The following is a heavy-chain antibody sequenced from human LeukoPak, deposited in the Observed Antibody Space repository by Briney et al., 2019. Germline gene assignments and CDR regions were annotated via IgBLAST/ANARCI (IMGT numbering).Heavy chain of an antibody. CDR1: GYTFTGYW. Sequence: ASVKLSCKAFGYTFTGYWMHWVRQAPGQGLEWMGWINPNSGGTNYAQKFQGRVTMTRDTSISTAYMELSRLRSDDTAVYYCARVGYYDSRNAFDIWGQGTMVTVSS. CDR2: INPNSGGT. CDR3: ARVGYYDSRNAFDI. D-gene: IGHD3-22*01. J-gene: IGHJ3*02. V-gene: IGHV1-2*02.